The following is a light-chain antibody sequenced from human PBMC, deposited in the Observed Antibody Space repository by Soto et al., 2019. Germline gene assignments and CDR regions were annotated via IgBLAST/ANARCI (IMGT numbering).Light chain of an antibody. Sequence: QSVLAQPPSVSGAPGQRVTISCSNIGAAYDVHWYQQLPGTVPKLLIFGNSRRPSGVPDRFSGAKSGTSASLAITGLQAEDEADYYCQSYDRNLRGWVFGGGTKLTVL. CDR3: QSYDRNLRGWV. J-gene: IGLJ3*02. CDR1: NIGAAYD. CDR2: GNS. V-gene: IGLV1-40*01.